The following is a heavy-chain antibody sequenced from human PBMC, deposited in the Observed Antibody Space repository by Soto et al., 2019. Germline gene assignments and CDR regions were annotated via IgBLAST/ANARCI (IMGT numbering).Heavy chain of an antibody. J-gene: IGHJ4*02. CDR1: GFTFSSYA. CDR3: AKMLTMVRGVTGLRDFDF. Sequence: EVQLLEAGGNLIQPGGSLRLSCAASGFTFSSYAMSWVRQAPGQGLEWLSAISGPGATIYYADSVKGRFTSSRDNSQNTLYLQMNSLTAEDTAVYYCAKMLTMVRGVTGLRDFDFWGQGTLVTVSS. V-gene: IGHV3-23*01. D-gene: IGHD3-10*01. CDR2: ISGPGATI.